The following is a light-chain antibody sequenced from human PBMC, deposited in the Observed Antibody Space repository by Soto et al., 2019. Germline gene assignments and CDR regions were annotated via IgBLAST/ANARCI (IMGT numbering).Light chain of an antibody. CDR1: QRVSSSY. CDR2: GTS. J-gene: IGKJ1*01. V-gene: IGKV3-20*01. CDR3: QQYGISPST. Sequence: EIVLTQSPGTLSLSPGETATLSCRASQRVSSSYVAWYQQKPGQAPRLLPYGTSTRATGIPDRFSGSGSGTDFTLTISRLEPEDFAVYSCQQYGISPSTFGQGPKVEIK.